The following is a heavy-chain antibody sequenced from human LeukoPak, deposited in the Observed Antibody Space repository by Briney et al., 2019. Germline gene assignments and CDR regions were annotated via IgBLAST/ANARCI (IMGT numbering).Heavy chain of an antibody. CDR3: ARDQGGVGY. CDR1: GFTFSSSA. J-gene: IGHJ4*02. CDR2: ISGSDSST. D-gene: IGHD3-16*01. Sequence: GGSLRLSCAASGFTFSSSAMSWVRQAPGKGLEWVSTISGSDSSTHYADSVKGRFTISRDNSKNTLYLQMNSLRAEDTAVYYCARDQGGVGYWGQGTLVTVSS. V-gene: IGHV3-23*01.